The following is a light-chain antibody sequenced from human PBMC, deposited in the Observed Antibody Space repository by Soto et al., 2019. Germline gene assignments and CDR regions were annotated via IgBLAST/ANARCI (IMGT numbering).Light chain of an antibody. J-gene: IGKJ4*01. V-gene: IGKV3-15*01. Sequence: EIVMTQSPATLSVSPGERATLSCRTSQSVSSNLAWYQQKPGQAPRLLIYGASTRATNIPARFSGSGSGTEFTLTISSLQSEDFGVYYCQQYNRWPLTFGGGTKVEIK. CDR3: QQYNRWPLT. CDR2: GAS. CDR1: QSVSSN.